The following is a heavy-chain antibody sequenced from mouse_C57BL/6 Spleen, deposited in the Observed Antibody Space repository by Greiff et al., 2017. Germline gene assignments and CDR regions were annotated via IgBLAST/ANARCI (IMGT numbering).Heavy chain of an antibody. Sequence: EVKLMESGGGLVKPGGSLKLSCAASGFTFSSYAMSWVRQTPEKRLEWVANISDGGSYTYYPDNVKGRFTISRDNAKNNLYLQMSHLKSEDTAMYYCASIYYDYFAYWGQGTLVTVSA. D-gene: IGHD2-4*01. CDR2: ISDGGSYT. CDR3: ASIYYDYFAY. V-gene: IGHV5-4*03. J-gene: IGHJ3*01. CDR1: GFTFSSYA.